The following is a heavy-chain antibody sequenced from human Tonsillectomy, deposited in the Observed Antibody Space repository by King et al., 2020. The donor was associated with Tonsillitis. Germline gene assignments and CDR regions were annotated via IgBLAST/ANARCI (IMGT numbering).Heavy chain of an antibody. J-gene: IGHJ3*02. Sequence: EVQLVESGGGLVKPGGSLTLSCAASGFTFSTYSMNWVRQAPGKGLEWVSSISSVSTYIYYADSVKGRFTISRDNAKNSLYLQMNSLRAEDTAVYYCARIRQTIFGDLDAFDIWGQGTMVTVSS. CDR2: ISSVSTYI. D-gene: IGHD3-3*01. V-gene: IGHV3-21*01. CDR3: ARIRQTIFGDLDAFDI. CDR1: GFTFSTYS.